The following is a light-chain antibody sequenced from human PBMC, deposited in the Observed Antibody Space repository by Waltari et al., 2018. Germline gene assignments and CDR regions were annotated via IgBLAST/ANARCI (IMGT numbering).Light chain of an antibody. J-gene: IGKJ1*01. CDR3: QQYISYPWT. CDR1: QTVDSW. Sequence: DIQMTQSPSTLSASVGDRVIMSCRASQTVDSWLAWSQQKPGQAPKLLIYKASSLESGVPSRFSGSGSGTEFTLTISSLQPDDFATYYCQQYISYPWTFGQGTKVEIK. V-gene: IGKV1-5*03. CDR2: KAS.